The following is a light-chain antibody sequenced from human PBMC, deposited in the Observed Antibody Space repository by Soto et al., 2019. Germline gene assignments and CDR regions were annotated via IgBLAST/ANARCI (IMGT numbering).Light chain of an antibody. CDR3: QQYNNWPPWT. CDR1: QSVSSN. V-gene: IGKV3-15*01. Sequence: ETVLTQSPATLSVSPGERATLSCRASQSVSSNVAWYQQKPGQAPRLLIYGASTRATGIPARFSGSGSGTEFTLTISSLQSEDFAVYYCQQYNNWPPWTFGQGTKVDIK. J-gene: IGKJ1*01. CDR2: GAS.